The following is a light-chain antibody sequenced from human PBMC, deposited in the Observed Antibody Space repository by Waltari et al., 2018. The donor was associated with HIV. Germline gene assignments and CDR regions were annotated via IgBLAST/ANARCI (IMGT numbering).Light chain of an antibody. CDR2: EVS. J-gene: IGLJ2*01. CDR3: SSFTTSNSLL. Sequence: QSALTQPASVSGSPGQSITVSCTEPSSDVGAFNSVSWYQQTPGTAPKLVIYEVSNRPSGISYRFSGSKSGNTASLTISGLQTEDEGDYYCSSFTTSNSLLFGGGTKVTVL. V-gene: IGLV2-14*01. CDR1: SSDVGAFNS.